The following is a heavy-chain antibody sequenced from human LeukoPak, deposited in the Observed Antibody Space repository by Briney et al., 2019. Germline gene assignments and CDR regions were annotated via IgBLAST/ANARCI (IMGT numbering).Heavy chain of an antibody. CDR2: ISWNSGSI. J-gene: IGHJ4*02. V-gene: IGHV3-9*01. Sequence: LTGGSLRLSCAAYGFTFDDYPMHWVRQAPGKGLEWVSGISWNSGSIGYADSVKGRFTISRDNAKNSLYLQMNSLRAEDTALYYCAKGAGYSLGDYWGQRTPVTLSS. D-gene: IGHD5-24*01. CDR1: GFTFDDYP. CDR3: AKGAGYSLGDY.